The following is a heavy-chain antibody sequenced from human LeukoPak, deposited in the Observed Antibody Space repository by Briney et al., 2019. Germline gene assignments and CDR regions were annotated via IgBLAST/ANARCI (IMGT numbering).Heavy chain of an antibody. CDR3: AREDYGKFDY. J-gene: IGHJ4*02. CDR1: GGSISSSSYY. D-gene: IGHD4-17*01. CDR2: IYYSGST. Sequence: SETLSLTCTVSGGSISSSSYYWSWIRQPPGKGLEWIGYIYYSGSTNYNPSLKSRVTISVDTSKNQFSLKLSSVTAADTAVYYCAREDYGKFDYWGQGTLVTVSS. V-gene: IGHV4-61*01.